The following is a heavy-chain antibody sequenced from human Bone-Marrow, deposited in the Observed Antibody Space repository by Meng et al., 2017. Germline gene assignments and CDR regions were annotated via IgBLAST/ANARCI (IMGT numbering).Heavy chain of an antibody. CDR3: ARDPTGGEDHQRV. CDR1: GGSISSSNW. CDR2: IYHSGIT. D-gene: IGHD1-14*01. J-gene: IGHJ4*02. Sequence: QVQLQESGPGLVKPSQTLSLTCAVSGGSISSSNWGSWVRQPPGKGLEWIGKIYHSGITIYNPSLKSRVTMSVDNSKNQFSLKLNSMTAADTAVYYCARDPTGGEDHQRVWGQGTLVTVSS. V-gene: IGHV4-4*02.